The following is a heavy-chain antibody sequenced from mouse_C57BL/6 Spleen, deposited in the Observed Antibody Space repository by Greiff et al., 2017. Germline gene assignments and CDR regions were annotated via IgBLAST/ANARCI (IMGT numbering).Heavy chain of an antibody. J-gene: IGHJ4*01. CDR2: IDPEDGET. V-gene: IGHV14-2*01. CDR3: ARIGDGYYRYARDY. CDR1: GFNIKAYS. D-gene: IGHD2-3*01. Sequence: VQLQQSGAELVKPGASVKLSCTASGFNIKAYSMHWVKQRTEQGLEWIGRIDPEDGETKYAPKFQGKAPLTADTSSNTASLQLSRLTSADTAVEYCARIGDGYYRYARDYWGQGTSVTVSS.